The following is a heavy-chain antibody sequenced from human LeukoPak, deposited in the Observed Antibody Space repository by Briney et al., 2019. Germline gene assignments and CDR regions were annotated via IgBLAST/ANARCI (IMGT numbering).Heavy chain of an antibody. CDR3: ARAGWELLFRENYYGLDV. CDR1: GFTFSNYN. J-gene: IGHJ6*02. Sequence: GGSLRLSCAASGFTFSNYNMIWVRQAPGKGLGWVSYISSSSSTIYYADSVKGRFTISRDNAKNSLYLQMNSLRVEDTAVYYCARAGWELLFRENYYGLDVWGQGTTVTVSS. CDR2: ISSSSSTI. V-gene: IGHV3-48*04. D-gene: IGHD1-26*01.